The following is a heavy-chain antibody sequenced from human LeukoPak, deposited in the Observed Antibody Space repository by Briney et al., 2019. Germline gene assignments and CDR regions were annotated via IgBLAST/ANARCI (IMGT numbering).Heavy chain of an antibody. CDR2: IYYSGST. J-gene: IGHJ4*02. V-gene: IGHV4-61*01. Sequence: SETLSLTCTVSGGSISSNSYYWGWIRQPPGKGLEWIGYIYYSGSTNYNPSLKSRVTISVDTSKNQFSLKLSSVTAADTAVYYCARDANGDYYLDYWGQGTLVTVSS. CDR1: GGSISSNSYY. CDR3: ARDANGDYYLDY. D-gene: IGHD4-17*01.